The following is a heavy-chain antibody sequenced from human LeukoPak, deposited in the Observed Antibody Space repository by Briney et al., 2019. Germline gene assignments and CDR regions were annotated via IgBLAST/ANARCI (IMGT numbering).Heavy chain of an antibody. CDR3: ARAPGGNSAY. CDR1: GGSFSGYY. V-gene: IGHV4-34*01. Sequence: PSETLSLTCAVYGGSFSGYYWSWIRQPPGKGLEWIGEINHSGSTNYNPSLKSRVTISVDTSKNQFSLKLSSVTAADTAVYYCARAPGGNSAYWGQGTLVTVSS. D-gene: IGHD4-23*01. J-gene: IGHJ4*02. CDR2: INHSGST.